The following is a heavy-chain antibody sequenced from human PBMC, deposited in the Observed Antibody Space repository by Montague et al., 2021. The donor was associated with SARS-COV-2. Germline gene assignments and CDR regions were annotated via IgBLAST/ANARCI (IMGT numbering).Heavy chain of an antibody. V-gene: IGHV3-48*03. CDR1: GFTFSSYE. CDR2: ISSSGSNI. D-gene: IGHD3-22*01. CDR3: ARRTYYDGY. Sequence: SLRLSWAASGFTFSSYEMNWVRQAPGKGLEWVSYISSSGSNIHYADSVKGRFSIYRDNAKNSLYLQMNSLRAEDTAVYYCARRTYYDGYWGQGTLVTVSS. J-gene: IGHJ4*02.